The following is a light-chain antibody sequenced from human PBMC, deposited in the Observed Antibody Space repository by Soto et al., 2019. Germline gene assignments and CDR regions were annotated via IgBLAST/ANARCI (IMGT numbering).Light chain of an antibody. CDR3: QQYESSRT. J-gene: IGKJ1*01. CDR2: GAS. Sequence: EIVVTQSPGTLSLTPGERATLSCRASQSVSSTFLAWYQQKPGQAPKVLIYGASTRATGIPDRFRGSGSGTDFTLTISRLEPEDFAMYYCQQYESSRTFGQGTKMEMK. CDR1: QSVSSTF. V-gene: IGKV3-20*01.